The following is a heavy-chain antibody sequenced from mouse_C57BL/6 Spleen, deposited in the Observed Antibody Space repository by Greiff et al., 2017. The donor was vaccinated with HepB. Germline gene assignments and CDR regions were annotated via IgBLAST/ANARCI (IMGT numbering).Heavy chain of an antibody. CDR1: GFTFSDYG. CDR2: ISSGSSTI. Sequence: EVHLVESGGGLVKPGGSLKLSCAASGFTFSDYGMHWVRQAPEKGLEWVAYISSGSSTIYYADTVKGRFTISRDNAKNTLFLQMTSLRSEDTAMYYCAPITTVVEAMDYWGQGTSVTVSS. J-gene: IGHJ4*01. CDR3: APITTVVEAMDY. D-gene: IGHD1-1*01. V-gene: IGHV5-17*01.